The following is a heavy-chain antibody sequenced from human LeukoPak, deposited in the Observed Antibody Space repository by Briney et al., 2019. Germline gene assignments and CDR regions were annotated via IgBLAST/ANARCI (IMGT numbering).Heavy chain of an antibody. CDR3: AELGITMIGGV. J-gene: IGHJ6*04. CDR2: ISSSGSTI. D-gene: IGHD3-10*02. Sequence: GGSLRLSCAASGFTFSSCSMNWVRQAPGKGLEWVSYISSSGSTIYYADSVKGRFTISRDNAKNSLYLQMNSLRAEDTAVYYCAELGITMIGGVWGKGTTVTISS. CDR1: GFTFSSCS. V-gene: IGHV3-48*04.